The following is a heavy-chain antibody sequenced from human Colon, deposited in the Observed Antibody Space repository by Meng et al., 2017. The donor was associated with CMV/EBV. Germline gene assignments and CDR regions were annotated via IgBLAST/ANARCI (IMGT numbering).Heavy chain of an antibody. Sequence: GGSLRLSCVVSGISVSGNYMTWVRQAPGKGLEWLSVIYSTGRTFYADSAKGRFTSSRDISQNTVYLQMDTLRVEDTAMYYCARVSSAGLALDVWGQGTMVTVSS. D-gene: IGHD6-19*01. CDR1: GISVSGNY. V-gene: IGHV3-53*01. J-gene: IGHJ3*01. CDR2: IYSTGRT. CDR3: ARVSSAGLALDV.